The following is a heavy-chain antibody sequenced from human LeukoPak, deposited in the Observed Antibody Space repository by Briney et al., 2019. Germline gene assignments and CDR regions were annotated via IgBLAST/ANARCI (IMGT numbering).Heavy chain of an antibody. J-gene: IGHJ4*02. D-gene: IGHD3-16*01. CDR3: AKEGDYVWGSYGEFDY. CDR1: GFTFSSYG. Sequence: PGGSLRLSCAASGFTFSSYGMHWVRQAPGKGLEWVAFIRYDGSNKYCADSVKGRFTISRDNSKNTLYLQMNSLRAEDTAVYYCAKEGDYVWGSYGEFDYWGQGTLVTVSS. CDR2: IRYDGSNK. V-gene: IGHV3-30*02.